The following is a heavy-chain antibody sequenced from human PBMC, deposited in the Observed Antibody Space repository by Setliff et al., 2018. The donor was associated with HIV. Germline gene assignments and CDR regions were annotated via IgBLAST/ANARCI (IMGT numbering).Heavy chain of an antibody. D-gene: IGHD1-26*01. J-gene: IGHJ3*02. CDR1: GGSISSYY. CDR3: ARWEAAQKAFDI. Sequence: PSETLSLTCTVSGGSISSYYWSWIRQPPGKGLEWIGYIYYSGSTNYKPSLKSRVSISVDTSKNQFSLKLSSVTAADTAVYYCARWEAAQKAFDIWGHGTMVTVSS. V-gene: IGHV4-59*01. CDR2: IYYSGST.